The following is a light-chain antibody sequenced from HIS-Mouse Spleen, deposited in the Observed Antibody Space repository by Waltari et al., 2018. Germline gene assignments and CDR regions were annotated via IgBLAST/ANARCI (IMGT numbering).Light chain of an antibody. CDR1: QSVSSSY. Sequence: EIVFTQSPRTLSLSPGERATLYCRASQSVSSSYLAWYQQKPGQAPRLLIYGASSRATGIPDRFSGSGSGTDFTLTISRLEPEDFAVYYCQQYGSSKWTFGQGTKVEIK. CDR2: GAS. V-gene: IGKV3-20*01. J-gene: IGKJ1*01. CDR3: QQYGSSKWT.